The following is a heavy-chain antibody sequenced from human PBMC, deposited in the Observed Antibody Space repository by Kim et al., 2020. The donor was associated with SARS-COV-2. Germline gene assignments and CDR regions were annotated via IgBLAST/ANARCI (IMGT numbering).Heavy chain of an antibody. D-gene: IGHD3-10*01. J-gene: IGHJ3*02. CDR1: GFTFSSYG. CDR2: ISYDGSNK. CDR3: ARDRSRVLLWFGESDAFDI. Sequence: GGSLRLSCAASGFTFSSYGMHWVRQAPGKGLEWVAVISYDGSNKYYADSVKGRFTISRDNSKNTLYLQMNSLRAEDTAVYYCARDRSRVLLWFGESDAFDIWDQGTMVTVSS. V-gene: IGHV3-33*05.